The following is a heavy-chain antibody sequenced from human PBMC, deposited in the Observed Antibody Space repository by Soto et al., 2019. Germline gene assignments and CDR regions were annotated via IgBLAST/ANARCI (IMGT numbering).Heavy chain of an antibody. V-gene: IGHV3-23*01. CDR3: AKDHYSIGPFDI. CDR1: GFTFGSYA. J-gene: IGHJ3*02. D-gene: IGHD6-19*01. CDR2: ISGRRGSP. Sequence: GGSLRLSCAAVGFTFGSYAMSWVRQAPGKGLEWVSPISGRRGSPYYEDSGKGRFTICRDNSKNTMYLQMNSLRAEDTAVYYCAKDHYSIGPFDICGQGTMVTVSS.